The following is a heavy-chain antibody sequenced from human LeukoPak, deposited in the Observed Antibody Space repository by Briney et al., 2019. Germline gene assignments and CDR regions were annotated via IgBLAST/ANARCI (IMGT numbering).Heavy chain of an antibody. D-gene: IGHD3-10*01. CDR3: ARDRYGSGIGWFDP. CDR2: INPNSGGT. V-gene: IGHV1-2*06. J-gene: IGHJ5*02. Sequence: ASVKVSCTASGYTFTGYYMHWVRQAPGPGLEWMGRINPNSGGTNYAQTFQGRVTMTRDTSISTAYMELSRLRSDDTAVYYCARDRYGSGIGWFDPWGQGTLVTVSS. CDR1: GYTFTGYY.